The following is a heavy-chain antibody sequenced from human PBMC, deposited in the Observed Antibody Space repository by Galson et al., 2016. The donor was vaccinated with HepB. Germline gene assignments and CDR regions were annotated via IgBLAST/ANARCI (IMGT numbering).Heavy chain of an antibody. V-gene: IGHV3-7*01. CDR2: IKQDGSAK. D-gene: IGHD3-10*01. J-gene: IGHJ4*02. CDR1: GFTLSGFL. Sequence: GSLRLSCAAPGFTLSGFLMGWVRQHPEKGLEGVANIKQDGSAKNYVDSVKGRFTISRDNARNSLYLQMNSLRAEDTAMYYCARVSNWYGANYWGQGTLVTVSS. CDR3: ARVSNWYGANY.